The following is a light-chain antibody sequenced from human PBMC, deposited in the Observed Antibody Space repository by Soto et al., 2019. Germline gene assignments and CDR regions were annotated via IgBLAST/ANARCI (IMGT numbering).Light chain of an antibody. CDR1: QSVNSN. CDR2: GAS. J-gene: IGKJ1*01. V-gene: IGKV3-15*01. Sequence: EIVMTQSPATLSVSPGERATLSCRASQSVNSNLAWYQQKPGQAPRLLIYGASTRVAGIPARFSGSGSGTEFSLTISSLQSEDFAVYHCQQYGGSPRTFGQGTKVERK. CDR3: QQYGGSPRT.